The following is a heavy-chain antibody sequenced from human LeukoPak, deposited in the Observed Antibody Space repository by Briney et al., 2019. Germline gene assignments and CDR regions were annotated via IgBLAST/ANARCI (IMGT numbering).Heavy chain of an antibody. V-gene: IGHV1-46*01. CDR3: ARGTLPNSGIAVAGEFDP. Sequence: ASVKVSCKASGYTFTSYYMHWVRQAPGQGLEWMGIINPSGGSTSYAQKFQGRVTMTRDTSTSTVYMELSSLRSEDTAVYYCARGTLPNSGIAVAGEFDPWGQGTLVTVPS. CDR1: GYTFTSYY. CDR2: INPSGGST. D-gene: IGHD6-19*01. J-gene: IGHJ5*02.